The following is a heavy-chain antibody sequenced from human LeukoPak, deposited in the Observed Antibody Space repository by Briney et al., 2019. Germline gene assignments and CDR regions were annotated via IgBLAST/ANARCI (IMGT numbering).Heavy chain of an antibody. V-gene: IGHV3-7*01. Sequence: GGSLRLSCAASGFTFSNYWMTWVRQAPGKGLEWVANIQQDGSEKFYMDSVKGRFTISRDNAKNSLYLQMNSLRAEDTAVYHCARERRGAAGIYYYMDVWGKGTTVTVSS. CDR1: GFTFSNYW. CDR2: IQQDGSEK. D-gene: IGHD6-13*01. CDR3: ARERRGAAGIYYYMDV. J-gene: IGHJ6*03.